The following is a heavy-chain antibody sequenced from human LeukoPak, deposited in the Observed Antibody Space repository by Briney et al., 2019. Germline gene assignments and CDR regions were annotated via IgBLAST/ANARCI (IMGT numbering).Heavy chain of an antibody. J-gene: IGHJ4*02. CDR2: ISYDGSNK. CDR3: ARDYYSNYSFDY. V-gene: IGHV3-30*04. Sequence: GGSLRLFCGASGFTLSSYAMQCVRQAPGKGLEWVAVISYDGSNKYYADSVKVRFTISRDNSKNTLYLQMNSLRAEDTAVYYWARDYYSNYSFDYWGQGTLVTVSS. D-gene: IGHD4-11*01. CDR1: GFTLSSYA.